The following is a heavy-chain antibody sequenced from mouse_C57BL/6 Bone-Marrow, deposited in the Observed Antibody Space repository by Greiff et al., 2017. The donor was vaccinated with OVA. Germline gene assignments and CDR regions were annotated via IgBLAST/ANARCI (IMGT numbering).Heavy chain of an antibody. J-gene: IGHJ1*03. Sequence: VQLQQPGAELVRPGSSVKLSCKASGYTFTSYWMDWVKQRPGQGLEWIGNIYPSDSETHYNQKFKDKATLTVDKSSSTAYMQLSSLTSEDSAVYYCARRDYYGSSWYFDFWGTGTTVTVSS. CDR2: IYPSDSET. CDR3: ARRDYYGSSWYFDF. V-gene: IGHV1-61*01. D-gene: IGHD1-1*01. CDR1: GYTFTSYW.